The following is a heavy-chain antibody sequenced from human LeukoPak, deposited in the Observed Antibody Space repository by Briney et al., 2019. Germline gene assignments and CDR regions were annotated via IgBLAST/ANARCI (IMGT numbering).Heavy chain of an antibody. D-gene: IGHD1-1*01. CDR1: GSSISSYY. V-gene: IGHV4-4*07. Sequence: PSETLSLTCSVSGSSISSYYWSWIRQPAGKGLEWIGRIYTSGSTNYNPSLKSRVTMSVDTSKNQFSLKLSSVTAADTAVYYCARVGTGYLTGAFDIWGQGTMVTVSS. CDR3: ARVGTGYLTGAFDI. CDR2: IYTSGST. J-gene: IGHJ3*02.